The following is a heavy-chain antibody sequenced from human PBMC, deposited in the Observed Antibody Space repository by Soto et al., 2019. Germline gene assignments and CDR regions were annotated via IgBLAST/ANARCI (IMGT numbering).Heavy chain of an antibody. J-gene: IGHJ5*02. V-gene: IGHV4-59*01. Sequence: SETLSLTCTVSGGSISSYYWSWIRQPPGKGLEWIGYIYYSGSTNYNPSLKSRVTISVDTSKNQFSLKLSSVTAADTAVYYCARAGYSYGNWFDPWGQGTLVTVS. CDR3: ARAGYSYGNWFDP. CDR1: GGSISSYY. CDR2: IYYSGST. D-gene: IGHD5-18*01.